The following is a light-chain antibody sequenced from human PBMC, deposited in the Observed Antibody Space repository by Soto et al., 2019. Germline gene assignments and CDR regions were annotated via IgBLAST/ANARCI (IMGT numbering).Light chain of an antibody. Sequence: QSVLTQPPSVSGAPGQRVTIFCTGSSSNIGAGYDVHWYQQLPGTAPKLLIYTNTNRPSWVPDRFSGSKSGTSASLAITGLQAVDEADYYCQSYDGSLSPWVFGGGTKLTVL. CDR1: SSNIGAGYD. CDR3: QSYDGSLSPWV. CDR2: TNT. J-gene: IGLJ3*02. V-gene: IGLV1-40*01.